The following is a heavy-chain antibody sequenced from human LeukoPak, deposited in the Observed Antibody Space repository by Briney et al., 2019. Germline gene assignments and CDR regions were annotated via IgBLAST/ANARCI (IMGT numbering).Heavy chain of an antibody. J-gene: IGHJ3*01. CDR1: GFTVSSNY. V-gene: IGHV3-66*01. CDR2: IYSGGST. CDR3: ARAVHYYDSLGAAFDL. Sequence: GGSLGLSCAASGFTVSSNYMSWVRQAPGKGLEWVSVIYSGGSTYYADSVKGRFTISRDNSKNTLYLQMNSLRAEDTAVYYCARAVHYYDSLGAAFDLWGQGTMVTVSS. D-gene: IGHD3-22*01.